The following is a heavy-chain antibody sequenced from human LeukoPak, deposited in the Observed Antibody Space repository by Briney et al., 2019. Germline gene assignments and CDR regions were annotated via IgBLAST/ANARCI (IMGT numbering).Heavy chain of an antibody. V-gene: IGHV3-23*01. Sequence: GGSLRLSCAASGVTVSSNYMSWVRQAPGQGLEWVSGISRTGDGAYYADSVKGRFTISRDNSKNTLYLQMNSLRAEDTAVYYSAKAGDRNYFDYWGQGALVTVSS. J-gene: IGHJ4*02. CDR3: AKAGDRNYFDY. CDR2: ISRTGDGA. D-gene: IGHD3-10*01. CDR1: GVTVSSNY.